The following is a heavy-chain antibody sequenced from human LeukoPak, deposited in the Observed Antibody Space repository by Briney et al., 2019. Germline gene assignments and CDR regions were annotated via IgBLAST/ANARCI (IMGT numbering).Heavy chain of an antibody. Sequence: GGSLRLSCAASGFTFSSYAMHWVRQAPGKGLEWVAVISYDGSNNYYADSVKGRFTISRDNSKNTLYLQMNSLRAEDTAVYYCARGVEVATAYYFDYWGQGTLVTVSS. D-gene: IGHD5-12*01. V-gene: IGHV3-30-3*01. J-gene: IGHJ4*02. CDR3: ARGVEVATAYYFDY. CDR2: ISYDGSNN. CDR1: GFTFSSYA.